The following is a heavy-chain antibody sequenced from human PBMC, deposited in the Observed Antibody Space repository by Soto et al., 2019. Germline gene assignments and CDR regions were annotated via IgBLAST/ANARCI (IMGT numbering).Heavy chain of an antibody. CDR3: ARARDRRSNWFDP. Sequence: NPSETLSLTCAVSGGSISSGGYPWSWIRQPPGKGLEWIGYIYHSGSTYYNPSLKSRVTISVDRSKNQFSLKLSSVTAADTAVYYCARARDRRSNWFDPWGQGTLVTVSS. D-gene: IGHD2-21*02. V-gene: IGHV4-30-2*01. CDR1: GGSISSGGYP. J-gene: IGHJ5*02. CDR2: IYHSGST.